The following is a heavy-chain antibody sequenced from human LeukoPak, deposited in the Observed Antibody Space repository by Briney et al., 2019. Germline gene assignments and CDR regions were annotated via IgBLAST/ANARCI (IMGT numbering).Heavy chain of an antibody. V-gene: IGHV3-23*01. CDR1: GFTFSSYA. J-gene: IGHJ4*02. Sequence: GGSLRLSCAASGFTFSSYAMSWVSQAPGKGLEWVSAIGVSGGITYYADSVNGRFAISRDSSKNTLYLQMNSLRAEDTAVYYCTKDQFDYVSGMKYFDYWGQGTLVTVSS. CDR2: IGVSGGIT. CDR3: TKDQFDYVSGMKYFDY. D-gene: IGHD3-10*01.